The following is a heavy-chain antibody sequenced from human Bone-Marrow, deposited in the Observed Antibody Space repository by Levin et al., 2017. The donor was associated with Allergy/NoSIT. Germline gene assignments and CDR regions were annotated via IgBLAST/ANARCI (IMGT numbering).Heavy chain of an antibody. Sequence: GGSLRLSCAASGFTFSSYSMNWVRQAPGKGLEWVSSISSSSSYIYYADSVKGRFTISRDNAKNSLYLQMNSLRAEDTAVYYCARVVVLPAAIRGNYWGQGTLVTVSS. V-gene: IGHV3-21*01. CDR2: ISSSSSYI. D-gene: IGHD2-2*02. J-gene: IGHJ4*02. CDR1: GFTFSSYS. CDR3: ARVVVLPAAIRGNY.